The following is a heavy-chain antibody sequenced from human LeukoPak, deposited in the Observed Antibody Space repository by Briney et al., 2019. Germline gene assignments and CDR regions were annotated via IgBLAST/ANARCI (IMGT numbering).Heavy chain of an antibody. CDR2: MSWDGGNI. Sequence: GRSLRLSCAASGFTFGDYAMHWVRQAPGKGLEWVAGMSWDGGNIDYADSVKGRFTISRDNAKNSLYLQMNSLRAEDTALYYCAKDMCRADISGTTPCHYWRQGTLVSVPS. V-gene: IGHV3-9*01. J-gene: IGHJ4*02. CDR3: AKDMCRADISGTTPCHY. D-gene: IGHD1-7*01. CDR1: GFTFGDYA.